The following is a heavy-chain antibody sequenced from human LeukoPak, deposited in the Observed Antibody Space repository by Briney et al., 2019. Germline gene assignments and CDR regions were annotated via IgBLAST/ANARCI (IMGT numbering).Heavy chain of an antibody. CDR2: IRYDGSNK. CDR1: GFTFSSYG. D-gene: IGHD6-19*01. J-gene: IGHJ4*02. CDR3: AKVMGSSGWSSY. Sequence: GGSLRLSCAASGFTFSSYGMHWVRQAPAKGLEWVAFIRYDGSNKYYADSVQGRFPISRDNSKNTQYQQMNSLRAEDTAVYYCAKVMGSSGWSSYWGQATLITVPS. V-gene: IGHV3-30*02.